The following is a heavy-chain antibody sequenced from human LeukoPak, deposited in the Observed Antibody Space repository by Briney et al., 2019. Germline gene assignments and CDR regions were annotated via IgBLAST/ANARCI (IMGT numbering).Heavy chain of an antibody. J-gene: IGHJ4*02. V-gene: IGHV4-34*01. D-gene: IGHD3-10*01. Sequence: SETLSLTCAVYGGSFSGYYWSWIRQPPGKGLEWIGEINHSGSTNYNPSLKSRVTISVDTSKNQFSLKLSSVTAADTAVYYCARGLWFGELNYWGQGTLVNVSS. CDR3: ARGLWFGELNY. CDR2: INHSGST. CDR1: GGSFSGYY.